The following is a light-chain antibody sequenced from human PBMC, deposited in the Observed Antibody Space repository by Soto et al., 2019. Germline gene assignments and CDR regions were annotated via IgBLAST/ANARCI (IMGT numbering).Light chain of an antibody. Sequence: QSALTQPASVSGSPGQSITISCTGTSRDVGGYVSWYQQHPGKAPKLMIYEVSNRPSGVSNRXSGSKSGNTASLTISGLQAEDEXXXXCRSYTSSNTVVFGGGTKLTVL. CDR3: RSYTSSNTVV. J-gene: IGLJ2*01. V-gene: IGLV2-14*01. CDR1: SRDVGGY. CDR2: EVS.